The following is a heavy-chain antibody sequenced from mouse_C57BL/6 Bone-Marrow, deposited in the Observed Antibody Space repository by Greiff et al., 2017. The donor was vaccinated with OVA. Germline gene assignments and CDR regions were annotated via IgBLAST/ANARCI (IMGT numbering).Heavy chain of an antibody. CDR2: IYPGDGGT. J-gene: IGHJ2*01. CDR1: GYAFSSSW. D-gene: IGHD2-2*01. V-gene: IGHV1-82*01. CDR3: GRWLRRRYDYFDY. Sequence: VQLQESGPELVKPGASVKISCKASGYAFSSSWMNWVKQRPGQGLEWIGRIYPGDGGTNYNGKFKGKAILTADKSSSTAYMQLSSLTSEDSAVYFCGRWLRRRYDYFDYWGQGTTRPGSS.